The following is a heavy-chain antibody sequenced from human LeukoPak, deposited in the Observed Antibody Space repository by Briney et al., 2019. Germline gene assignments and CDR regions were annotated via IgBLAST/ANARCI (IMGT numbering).Heavy chain of an antibody. CDR3: ARGAPGYYGSGSVGQFDY. CDR2: IKQDGSQK. D-gene: IGHD3-10*01. V-gene: IGHV3-7*03. J-gene: IGHJ4*02. Sequence: GGSLRLSCAASGFTFSNYWMSWVRQAPGKGLEWVANIKQDGSQKYYVDSVKGRFTISRDNAKNSLYLQMNSLRAEDTAVYYCARGAPGYYGSGSVGQFDYWGQGTLVTVSS. CDR1: GFTFSNYW.